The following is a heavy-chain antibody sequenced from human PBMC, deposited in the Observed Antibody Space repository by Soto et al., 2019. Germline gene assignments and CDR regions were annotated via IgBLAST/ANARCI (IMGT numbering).Heavy chain of an antibody. D-gene: IGHD4-4*01. CDR1: GGSISSVGHY. V-gene: IGHV4-31*03. CDR2: IYYSGST. CDR3: AGGTDYRWVL. J-gene: IGHJ6*02. Sequence: SETLSLTCSVSGGSISSVGHYWTWIRQQPGKGLEWIGYIYYSGSTNYNPSLRSRVTMSVDTSKNQFSLKLNSLTAADAAVYYCAGGTDYRWVLWGQGTTVTVSS.